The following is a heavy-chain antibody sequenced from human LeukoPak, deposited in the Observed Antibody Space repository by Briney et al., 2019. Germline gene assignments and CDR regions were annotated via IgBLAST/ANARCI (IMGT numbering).Heavy chain of an antibody. V-gene: IGHV1-2*02. J-gene: IGHJ4*02. CDR1: GYTFTGYY. CDR3: ARAYYDSSGYVY. CDR2: INPNSGGT. Sequence: ASVKVSCKASGYTFTGYYMHWVRQAPGQGLEWMGWINPNSGGTNHAQKFQGRVTMTRDTSISTAYMELSRLRSDDTAVYYCARAYYDSSGYVYWGQGTLVTVSS. D-gene: IGHD3-22*01.